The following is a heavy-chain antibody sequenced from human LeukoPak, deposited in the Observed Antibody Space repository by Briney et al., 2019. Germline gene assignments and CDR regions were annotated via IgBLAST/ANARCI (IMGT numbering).Heavy chain of an antibody. D-gene: IGHD4-11*01. CDR3: ARHDYNNPRIDY. CDR1: GGSISSSSYY. Sequence: SETLSLTCTVSGGSISSSSYYWSWIRQPPGKGLEWIGYISHSGRTNYNPSLRSRVTISVATSKNQFSLKLSSATAADTALYYCARHDYNNPRIDYWGQGTLVTVSS. V-gene: IGHV4-61*05. CDR2: ISHSGRT. J-gene: IGHJ4*02.